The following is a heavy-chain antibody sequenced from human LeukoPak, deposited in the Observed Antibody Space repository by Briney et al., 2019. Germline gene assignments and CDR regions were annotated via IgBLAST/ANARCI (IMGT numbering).Heavy chain of an antibody. J-gene: IGHJ4*02. CDR2: IYHSGST. Sequence: SETLSLTCTVSGVSISSYYWSWIRQPPGKGLEWIGYIYHSGSTNYNPSLKSRVTISVNTSKNQFSLKLSSVTAADTAVYYCARGLGYYDSSVGYWGQGTLVTVSS. CDR1: GVSISSYY. D-gene: IGHD3-22*01. V-gene: IGHV4-59*01. CDR3: ARGLGYYDSSVGY.